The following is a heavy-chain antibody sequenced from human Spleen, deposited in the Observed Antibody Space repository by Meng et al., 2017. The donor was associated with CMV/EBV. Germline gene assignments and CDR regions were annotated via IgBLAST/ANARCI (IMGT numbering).Heavy chain of an antibody. V-gene: IGHV3-21*06. CDR2: ISSTGNFI. CDR1: GFTLSSYS. D-gene: IGHD2-2*01. CDR3: ARRPDRIVILPARKYYFDY. Sequence: GGSLRLSCAASGFTLSSYSMNWVRQAPGKGLEWVSSISSTGNFINYADSVKGRFTISRDNARNSLFLQMNSLRAEDTALYYCARRPDRIVILPARKYYFDYWGQGTLVTVSS. J-gene: IGHJ4*02.